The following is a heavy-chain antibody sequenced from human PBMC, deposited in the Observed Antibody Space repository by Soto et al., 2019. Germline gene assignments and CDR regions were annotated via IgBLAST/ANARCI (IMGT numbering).Heavy chain of an antibody. Sequence: SETLSLTCTVSGGSISSYYWSWIRQPPGKGLEWIGYIYYSGSTNYNPSLKSRVTISVDTSKNQFSLKLSSVTAADTAVYYCARDNGSGWPGAYNWFDPWGQGTLVTVSS. D-gene: IGHD6-19*01. J-gene: IGHJ5*02. V-gene: IGHV4-59*01. CDR3: ARDNGSGWPGAYNWFDP. CDR2: IYYSGST. CDR1: GGSISSYY.